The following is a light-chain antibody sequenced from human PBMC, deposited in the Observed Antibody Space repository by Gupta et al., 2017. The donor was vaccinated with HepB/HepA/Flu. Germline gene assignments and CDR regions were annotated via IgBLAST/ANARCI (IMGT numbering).Light chain of an antibody. CDR1: HSLSSNY. V-gene: IGKV3-20*01. CDR2: GAS. Sequence: ENVLTQFPGTLSLSQGERASLSCRASHSLSSNYLAWYQHKPGQAPRLLIYGASSRAPGIPERFSGSGSATDFSLTISSLEPEDSAVYCCQQDNTSPRTFGQGTKVEIK. J-gene: IGKJ1*01. CDR3: QQDNTSPRT.